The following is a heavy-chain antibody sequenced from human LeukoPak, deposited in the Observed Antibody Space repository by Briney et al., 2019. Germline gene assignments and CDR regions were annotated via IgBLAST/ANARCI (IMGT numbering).Heavy chain of an antibody. J-gene: IGHJ4*02. CDR2: VSSGSGYI. CDR3: ARVHCSGGSCYSLGSSDY. D-gene: IGHD2-15*01. V-gene: IGHV3-21*01. CDR1: GFTFSSYA. Sequence: GGSLRLSCAASGFTFSSYAMSWVRQAPGKGLEWVSSVSSGSGYIYYADSVKGRFTISRDNAKNSLYLQINNLRAEDTAVYYCARVHCSGGSCYSLGSSDYWGQGTLVTVSS.